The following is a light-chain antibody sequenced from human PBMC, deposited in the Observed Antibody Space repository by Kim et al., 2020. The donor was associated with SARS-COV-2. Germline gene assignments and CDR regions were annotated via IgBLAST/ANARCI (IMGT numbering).Light chain of an antibody. CDR2: RNN. Sequence: QAGLTQPPSVSKDLRQTATLTCTGNSNNVGNQGAAWLQQHQGHPPKLLSYRNNNRPSGVSERFSASRSGNTASLTIAGLQPEDEADYVCSAWDSSLSAQVFGGGTQLTVL. J-gene: IGLJ3*02. CDR1: SNNVGNQG. CDR3: SAWDSSLSAQV. V-gene: IGLV10-54*04.